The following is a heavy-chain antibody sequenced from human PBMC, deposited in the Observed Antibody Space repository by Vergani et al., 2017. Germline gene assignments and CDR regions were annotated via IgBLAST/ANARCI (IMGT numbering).Heavy chain of an antibody. J-gene: IGHJ4*02. V-gene: IGHV2-5*02. CDR3: ARSNYDSSGYYYDY. D-gene: IGHD3-22*01. Sequence: QITLKESGPTLVKPTQTLTLTCTFSGFSLSTSGVGVGWIRQPPGKALEWLALIYWDDDKRYSPSLNSWLTSTKDTSKNQVVLTMTNMDPVDTATYYCARSNYDSSGYYYDYWGQGTLVTVSS. CDR1: GFSLSTSGVG. CDR2: IYWDDDK.